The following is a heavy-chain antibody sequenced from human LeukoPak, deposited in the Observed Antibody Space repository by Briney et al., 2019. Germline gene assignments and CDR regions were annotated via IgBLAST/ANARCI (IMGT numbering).Heavy chain of an antibody. CDR3: VKDLRGGGYYTSFDC. CDR2: INTNGDDT. D-gene: IGHD3-10*01. CDR1: GFTFSTYA. V-gene: IGHV3-64D*09. J-gene: IGHJ4*02. Sequence: GGSLRLSCSASGFTFSTYAMHWVRQAPGKGLEHVSTINTNGDDTYYADSVKGRFTISRDNSKRTLYLQMSGLRAEDTAVYYCVKDLRGGGYYTSFDCWGQGTLVTVSS.